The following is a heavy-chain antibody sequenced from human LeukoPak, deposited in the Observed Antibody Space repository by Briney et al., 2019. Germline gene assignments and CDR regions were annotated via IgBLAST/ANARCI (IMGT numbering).Heavy chain of an antibody. V-gene: IGHV3-49*04. J-gene: IGHJ4*02. Sequence: QTGGSLRLSCTASGFTFGDYAMSWVRQAPGKGLEWVGFIRSKAYGGTTEYAASVKGRFTISRDDSKSIAYMQINSMKTEDTAVYYCTRSDLLGYCSSTSCYTSPIPDYWGQGTLVTVSS. CDR3: TRSDLLGYCSSTSCYTSPIPDY. D-gene: IGHD2-2*01. CDR2: IRSKAYGGTT. CDR1: GFTFGDYA.